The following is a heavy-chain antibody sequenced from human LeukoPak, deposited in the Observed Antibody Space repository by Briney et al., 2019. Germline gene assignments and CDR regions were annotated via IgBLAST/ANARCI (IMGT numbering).Heavy chain of an antibody. CDR2: ISNSGSTI. Sequence: GGSLRLSCAASGFTFSNYEMNWVRQAPGKGLEWVSYISNSGSTIYYADSMKGRFTISRDNAKNSLYLQMNSLRAEDTAVYYCARDSRGGYNTPFDSWGQGTLVTVSS. CDR3: ARDSRGGYNTPFDS. D-gene: IGHD5-24*01. V-gene: IGHV3-48*03. J-gene: IGHJ4*02. CDR1: GFTFSNYE.